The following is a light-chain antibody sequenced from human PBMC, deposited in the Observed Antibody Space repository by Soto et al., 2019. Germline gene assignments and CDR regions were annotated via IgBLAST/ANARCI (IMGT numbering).Light chain of an antibody. J-gene: IGLJ2*01. V-gene: IGLV2-11*01. CDR3: CSYAGSNTFVL. CDR2: DLS. Sequence: QSALTRPRSLSGPPGQSVTISCTGTSSDVGGYNFVSWYQQHPGKAPKLMIYDLSQRPSGVPDRFSGSKSGNTASLTISGLQAEDEADYYCCSYAGSNTFVLFGGGTKLTVL. CDR1: SSDVGGYNF.